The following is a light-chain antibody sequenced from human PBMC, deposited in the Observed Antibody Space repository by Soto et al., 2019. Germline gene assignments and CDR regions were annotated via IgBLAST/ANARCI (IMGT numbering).Light chain of an antibody. CDR1: RSIDNY. V-gene: IGKV1-39*01. CDR2: AAS. CDR3: QQGFSSPPT. Sequence: DIQMTQYPSSLSASVGDRVTITCRASRSIDNYLSWYQQIPGKAPKLLIYAASNLQRGVPSRFSGSGSGTEFTLTISKLHPDDFAVYYCQQGFSSPPTFCHGTKVDIK. J-gene: IGKJ1*01.